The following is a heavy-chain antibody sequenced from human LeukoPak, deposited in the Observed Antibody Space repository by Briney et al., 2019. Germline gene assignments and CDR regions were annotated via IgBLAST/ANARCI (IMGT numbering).Heavy chain of an antibody. D-gene: IGHD5-18*01. CDR1: GVSLSTSGVG. CDR3: AHSQVFSYGSFHDAYDI. V-gene: IGHV2-5*02. J-gene: IGHJ3*02. CDR2: IYWDDDS. Sequence: SRPTLVKPTQTLTLSRSLSGVSLSTSGVGVGWIRQPPGKALELLALIYWDDDSRYSPSLKSRLTIAKDTSKNQVVLTLNNMDSVDTATYYCAHSQVFSYGSFHDAYDIWGLGMLVTVSS.